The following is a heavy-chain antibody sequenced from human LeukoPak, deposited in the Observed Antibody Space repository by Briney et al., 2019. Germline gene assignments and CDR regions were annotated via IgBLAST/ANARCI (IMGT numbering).Heavy chain of an antibody. D-gene: IGHD4-17*01. V-gene: IGHV3-66*02. CDR3: ARDLTTGEGFDY. Sequence: PGGSLRLSCAASGFTVSSNYMSWVRQAPGKGLEWVSVIYSGGSTYYADSVKGRFTISRDNSKNTLYLQMNGLRAEDTAVYYCARDLTTGEGFDYWGQGTLVTVSS. CDR2: IYSGGST. CDR1: GFTVSSNY. J-gene: IGHJ4*02.